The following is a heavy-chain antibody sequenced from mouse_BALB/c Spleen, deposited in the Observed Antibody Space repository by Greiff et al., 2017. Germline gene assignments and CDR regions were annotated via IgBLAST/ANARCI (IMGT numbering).Heavy chain of an antibody. CDR3: ERHRDDGYDAMDY. D-gene: IGHD2-14*01. Sequence: VQLQQSGAELVRPGTSVKVSCKASGYAFTNYLIEWVKQRPGQGLEWIGVINPGSGGTNYNEKFKGKATLTADKSSSTAYMQLSSLTSADSAVYFCERHRDDGYDAMDYWGQGTSVTVSS. J-gene: IGHJ4*01. CDR1: GYAFTNYL. CDR2: INPGSGGT. V-gene: IGHV1-54*01.